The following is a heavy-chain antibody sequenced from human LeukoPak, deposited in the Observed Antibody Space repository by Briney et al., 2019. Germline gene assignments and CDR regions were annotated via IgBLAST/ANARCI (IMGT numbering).Heavy chain of an antibody. CDR3: ARDVVVVAAMAVGY. CDR2: INPDSGGT. CDR1: GYTFTGYY. J-gene: IGHJ4*02. V-gene: IGHV1-2*02. Sequence: ASVKVSCKASGYTFTGYYIHWVRQAPGQGLEWMGWINPDSGGTNYAQKLQGRVTMTTDTSTSTAYMELRSLRSDDTAVYYCARDVVVVAAMAVGYWGQGTLVTVSS. D-gene: IGHD2-15*01.